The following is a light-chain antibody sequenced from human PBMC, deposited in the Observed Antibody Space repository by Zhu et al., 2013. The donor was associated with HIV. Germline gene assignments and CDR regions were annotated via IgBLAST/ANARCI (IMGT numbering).Light chain of an antibody. CDR3: QQYDVYPYT. V-gene: IGKV1-16*02. CDR2: AAS. CDR1: QAISTS. Sequence: DIQMTQSPSSLSASVGGEVTITCRASQAISTSLAWFQQKPGRVPKSLIYAASSLHSGVPSKFRGGGSGTHFTLTINNLQPEDFGTYYCQQYDVYPYTFGQGTRLDMK. J-gene: IGKJ2*01.